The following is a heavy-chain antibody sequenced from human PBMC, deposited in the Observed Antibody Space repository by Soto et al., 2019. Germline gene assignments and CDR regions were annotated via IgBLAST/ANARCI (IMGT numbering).Heavy chain of an antibody. CDR2: IYPADSDT. J-gene: IGHJ4*02. CDR3: ARLLAARMSYIDY. V-gene: IGHV5-51*03. D-gene: IGHD3-3*01. CDR1: GNSFISYW. Sequence: EVQLVQSGAEVKKPGESLKISCKGSGNSFISYWVGWVRQRPGEGLEWMGIIYPADSDTRYSPSFQGQVTISADRSINTAYLQGSSLKGSDTGMFYWARLLAARMSYIDYWGQGTLVTVSS.